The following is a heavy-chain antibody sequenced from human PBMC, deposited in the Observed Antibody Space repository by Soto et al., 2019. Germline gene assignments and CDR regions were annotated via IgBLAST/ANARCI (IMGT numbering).Heavy chain of an antibody. V-gene: IGHV4-31*03. J-gene: IGHJ4*02. Sequence: SETLSLTCTVSGDSITGGGYYWKWVRQLPGKGLEWIGCVYYTGATYYNPSLKSRITISIDSSTNQFSLTLSSVTAADTALYICDTRLIGGRTGPTYSHYWGPGTLVTVSS. CDR1: GDSITGGGYY. D-gene: IGHD3-16*01. CDR3: DTRLIGGRTGPTYSHY. CDR2: VYYTGAT.